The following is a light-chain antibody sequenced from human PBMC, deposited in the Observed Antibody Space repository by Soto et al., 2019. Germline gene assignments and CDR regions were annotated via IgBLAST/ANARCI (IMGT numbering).Light chain of an antibody. Sequence: DIQMTQSPPSLSASVGDRVTITCRASQSISSYLNWYQQKPGKAPKLLIYAASSLQGGVPSRFSGSGSGTDFTLTISSLQPEDFATYYCQQSYSMYTFGQGTKLEIK. CDR3: QQSYSMYT. V-gene: IGKV1-39*01. J-gene: IGKJ2*01. CDR1: QSISSY. CDR2: AAS.